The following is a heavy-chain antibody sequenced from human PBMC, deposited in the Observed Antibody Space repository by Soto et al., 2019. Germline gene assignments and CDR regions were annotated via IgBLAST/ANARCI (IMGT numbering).Heavy chain of an antibody. CDR3: ARSLGYSSSWYEDAFDI. CDR2: SSSSSYI. J-gene: IGHJ3*02. CDR1: GFTFSSYS. Sequence: EVQLVESGGGLVKPGGSLRLSCAASGFTFSSYSMNWVRQAPGKGLEWVSSSSSSSYIYYADSVKGRFTISRDNAKNSLYRQMNSLRAEDTAVYYWARSLGYSSSWYEDAFDIWGQGTMVTVSS. V-gene: IGHV3-21*01. D-gene: IGHD6-13*01.